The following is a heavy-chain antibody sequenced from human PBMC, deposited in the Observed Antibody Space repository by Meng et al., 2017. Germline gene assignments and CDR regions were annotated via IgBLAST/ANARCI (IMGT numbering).Heavy chain of an antibody. V-gene: IGHV3-53*01. J-gene: IGHJ4*02. CDR2: IYSGGST. CDR1: GFTVSSNY. CDR3: VLDTAIGGTDY. Sequence: GESLKISCAASGFTVSSNYMSWVRQAPGKGLEWVSVIYSGGSTYYADSVKGRFTISRDNSKTTLYLQMNSLKAEDTAVYYCVLDTAIGGTDYWGQGTLVTVSS. D-gene: IGHD5-18*01.